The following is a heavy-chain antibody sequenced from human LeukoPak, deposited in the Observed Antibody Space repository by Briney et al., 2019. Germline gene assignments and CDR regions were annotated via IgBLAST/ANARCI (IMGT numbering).Heavy chain of an antibody. CDR3: VRHDSFIPF. Sequence: GGSLRLSCAASGFTFTNYAMTWVRQAPGKGLEWVSSISGTYSATYYTDSVKGRFIISRDNSKNTVYLQLNNLRAEDTAVYFCVRHDSFIPFWGQGTLVTVSS. D-gene: IGHD5-18*01. V-gene: IGHV3-23*01. J-gene: IGHJ4*02. CDR2: ISGTYSAT. CDR1: GFTFTNYA.